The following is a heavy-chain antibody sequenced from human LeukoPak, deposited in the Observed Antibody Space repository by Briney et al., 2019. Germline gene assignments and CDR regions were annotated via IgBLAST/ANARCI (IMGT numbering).Heavy chain of an antibody. Sequence: GGSLRLSCAASGFTFSSYAMSWVRQAPGKGLEWVSVVSGSSDNTYYADSVKGRFTISRDNSKNTLYLQMNSLRAEDTAVYYCAKGRSGSYSPTWDYWGQGTLVTVS. J-gene: IGHJ4*02. CDR3: AKGRSGSYSPTWDY. V-gene: IGHV3-23*01. CDR2: VSGSSDNT. CDR1: GFTFSSYA. D-gene: IGHD1-26*01.